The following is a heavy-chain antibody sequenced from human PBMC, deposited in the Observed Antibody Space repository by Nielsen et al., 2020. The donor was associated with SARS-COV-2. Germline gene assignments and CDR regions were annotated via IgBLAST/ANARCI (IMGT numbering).Heavy chain of an antibody. CDR2: INPNSGGT. CDR3: ARDCGGDCYYYYYGMDV. V-gene: IGHV1-2*04. CDR1: GYTFTGYY. J-gene: IGHJ6*02. Sequence: ASVKVSCKASGYTFTGYYMHWVRQAPGQGLEWMGWINPNSGGTNYAQKFQGWVTMTRDTSISTAYMELSRLRSDDTAVYYCARDCGGDCYYYYYGMDVWGQGTTVTVSS. D-gene: IGHD2-21*02.